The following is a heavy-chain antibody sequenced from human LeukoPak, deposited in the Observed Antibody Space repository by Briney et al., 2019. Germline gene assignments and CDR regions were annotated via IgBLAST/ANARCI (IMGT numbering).Heavy chain of an antibody. V-gene: IGHV4-39*01. J-gene: IGHJ6*02. CDR3: VKAAVFGVVIRPPGVPMDV. CDR2: IYYDGTT. Sequence: GSLRLSCAASGFTVSSNYMGWVRQPPGKGLEWIGTIYYDGTTYYKPSLKSRLTLSVDTSKNQFSLRLNSVTAADTAVYYCVKAAVFGVVIRPPGVPMDVWGQGTTVTVSS. D-gene: IGHD3-3*01. CDR1: GFTVSSNY.